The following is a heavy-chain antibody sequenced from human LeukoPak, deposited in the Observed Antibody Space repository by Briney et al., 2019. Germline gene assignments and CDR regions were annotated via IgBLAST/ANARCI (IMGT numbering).Heavy chain of an antibody. CDR1: GFTFSNFW. CDR3: AKGGASPSSSGAFDI. Sequence: GGSLRLSCAASGFTFSNFWMSWVRQAPGKGLEWVSAISGSGGSTYYADSVKGRFTISRDNSKNTLYLQMNSLRAEDTAVYYCAKGGASPSSSGAFDIWGQGTMVTVSS. V-gene: IGHV3-23*01. J-gene: IGHJ3*02. CDR2: ISGSGGST. D-gene: IGHD6-6*01.